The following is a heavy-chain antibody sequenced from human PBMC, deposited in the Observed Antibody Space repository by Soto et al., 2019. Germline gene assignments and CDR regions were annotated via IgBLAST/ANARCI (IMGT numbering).Heavy chain of an antibody. Sequence: SETLSLTCTVSGGSISSGDYYWSWIRQPPGKGLEWIGYIYYSGSTYYNPSLKSRVTISVDTSKNQFSLKLSSVTAADTAVYYCARGGGAITIFGVVPPGYGMDVWGQGTTVTVSS. V-gene: IGHV4-30-4*01. CDR2: IYYSGST. CDR3: ARGGGAITIFGVVPPGYGMDV. J-gene: IGHJ6*02. CDR1: GGSISSGDYY. D-gene: IGHD3-3*01.